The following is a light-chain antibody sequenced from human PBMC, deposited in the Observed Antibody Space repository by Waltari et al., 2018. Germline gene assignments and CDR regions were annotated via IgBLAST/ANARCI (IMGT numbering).Light chain of an antibody. CDR2: HVS. CDR1: QSLIYSDGNTY. J-gene: IGKJ4*01. Sequence: VMLTQSPLPLPVTSGQPASIPRGPRQSLIYSDGNTYLNWFHQRPGQSPRRLIYHVSNRDYGVTARCSGSGAATDFTLKIIRVEDADVGIYYCMQATQWSPSLTFGGGTKVEIK. CDR3: MQATQWSPSLT. V-gene: IGKV2-30*01.